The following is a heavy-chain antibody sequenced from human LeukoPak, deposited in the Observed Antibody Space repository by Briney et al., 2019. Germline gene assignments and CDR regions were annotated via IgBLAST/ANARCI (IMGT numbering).Heavy chain of an antibody. Sequence: ASVKASCKASGYTFTSYGISWVRQAPGQGLEWMGWISAYNGNTNYAQKLQGRVTMTTDTSTSTAYMELRSLRSDDTAVYYCARIVYDILTGYHFDYWGQGTLVTVSS. V-gene: IGHV1-18*01. CDR3: ARIVYDILTGYHFDY. D-gene: IGHD3-9*01. CDR2: ISAYNGNT. J-gene: IGHJ4*02. CDR1: GYTFTSYG.